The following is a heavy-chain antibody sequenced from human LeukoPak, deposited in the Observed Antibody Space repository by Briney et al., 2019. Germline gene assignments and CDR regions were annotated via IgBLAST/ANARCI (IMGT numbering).Heavy chain of an antibody. CDR3: ARSSSSSGGYYYMDV. CDR2: INWNGGST. V-gene: IGHV3-20*04. Sequence: GGSLRLSCAASGFTFDDYGMWWVRQPPGRGLEWVSGINWNGGSTGYADSLKGRFTISRDNAKNSLYLQMNSLRAEDTALYYCARSSSSSGGYYYMDVWGKGTTVTVSS. D-gene: IGHD6-6*01. CDR1: GFTFDDYG. J-gene: IGHJ6*03.